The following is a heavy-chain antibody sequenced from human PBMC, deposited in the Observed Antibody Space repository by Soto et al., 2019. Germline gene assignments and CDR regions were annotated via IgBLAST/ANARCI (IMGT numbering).Heavy chain of an antibody. J-gene: IGHJ6*03. Sequence: PSETLSLTCTVSGCSISSYYWSWIRQPPGKGPEWIGYIYYSGSTNYNPSLKSRVTISVDTSKNQFSLKLSSVTAADTAVYYCARLDYGDSPRCYYYYMDVWGKGTTVTVSS. CDR1: GCSISSYY. D-gene: IGHD4-17*01. CDR2: IYYSGST. CDR3: ARLDYGDSPRCYYYYMDV. V-gene: IGHV4-59*08.